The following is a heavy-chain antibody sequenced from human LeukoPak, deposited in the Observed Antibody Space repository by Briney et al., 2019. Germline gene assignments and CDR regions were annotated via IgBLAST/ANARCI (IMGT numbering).Heavy chain of an antibody. CDR2: INHSGST. Sequence: SETLSLTCAVYGGSFSGYYWSWIRQPPGKGLEWIGEINHSGSTNYNPSLKSRVTISVDTSKNQFSLKLSSVTAADTAVYYCARALADPAKYCSGGSCYSNYFDYWGQGTLVTVSS. D-gene: IGHD2-15*01. J-gene: IGHJ4*02. V-gene: IGHV4-34*01. CDR1: GGSFSGYY. CDR3: ARALADPAKYCSGGSCYSNYFDY.